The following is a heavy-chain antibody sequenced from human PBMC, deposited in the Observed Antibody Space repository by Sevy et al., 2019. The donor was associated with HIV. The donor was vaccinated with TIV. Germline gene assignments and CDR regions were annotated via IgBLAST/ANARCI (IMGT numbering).Heavy chain of an antibody. CDR3: ARDWYQLSTLFYMDV. CDR2: ISAHNGNT. D-gene: IGHD2-2*01. J-gene: IGHJ6*03. CDR1: GYTFTSYG. Sequence: ASVKVSCKASGYTFTSYGISWVRQAPGQGLEWMGWISAHNGNTNYPQKVQDRVTLTTDTSTSTAYMELKSLTSDDTAVYYCARDWYQLSTLFYMDVWGKGTTVTVSS. V-gene: IGHV1-18*01.